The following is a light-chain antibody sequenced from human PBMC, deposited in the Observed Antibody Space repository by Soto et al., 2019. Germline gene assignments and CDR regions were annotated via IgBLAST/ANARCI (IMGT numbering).Light chain of an antibody. J-gene: IGLJ2*01. CDR2: DNN. CDR1: SSNIGNNY. V-gene: IGLV1-51*01. Sequence: QSVLTQPPSVSAAPGQKVTISGSGSSSNIGNNYVSWYQQLPGTAPKLLIYDNNKRPSGIPDRFSGSKSVTSATLGITGLQTGDEADYYCGTWDSSLSAVVFGGGPKLTVL. CDR3: GTWDSSLSAVV.